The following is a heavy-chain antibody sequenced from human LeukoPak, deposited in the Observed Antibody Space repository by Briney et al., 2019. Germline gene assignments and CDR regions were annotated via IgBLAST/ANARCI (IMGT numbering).Heavy chain of an antibody. J-gene: IGHJ3*02. Sequence: GRSLRLSCAASGFTFDDHAMHWVRQAPGKGLEWVSGISWNSGSTVYADSVKGRFTISRDNTKNSLYLQMNSLRAEDTALYYCAKGLQGTTGTTVGDAFDIWGQGTMVTVSS. V-gene: IGHV3-9*01. CDR1: GFTFDDHA. CDR2: ISWNSGST. D-gene: IGHD1-1*01. CDR3: AKGLQGTTGTTVGDAFDI.